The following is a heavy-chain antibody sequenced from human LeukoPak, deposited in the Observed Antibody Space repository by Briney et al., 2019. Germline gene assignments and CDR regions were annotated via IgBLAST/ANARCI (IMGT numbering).Heavy chain of an antibody. CDR3: SKEDHYYDSSGYLQYFDY. J-gene: IGHJ4*02. CDR2: ISWNSGSI. V-gene: IGHV3-9*01. Sequence: LSLTCTVSGGSISNYYWSWIRQPPGKGLEWVSGISWNSGSIGYADSVKGRFTISRDNAKNSLYLQMNSLRAGDTALYYCSKEDHYYDSSGYLQYFDYWGQGTLVTVSS. CDR1: GGSISNYY. D-gene: IGHD3-22*01.